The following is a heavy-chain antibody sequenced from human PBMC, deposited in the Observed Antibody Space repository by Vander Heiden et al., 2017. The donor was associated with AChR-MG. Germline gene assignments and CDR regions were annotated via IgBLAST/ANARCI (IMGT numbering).Heavy chain of an antibody. V-gene: IGHV3-21*01. CDR2: ISSSSSYI. CDR1: GIPFRGSS. CDR3: ARDVGTYDSSGYPNWYFDL. Sequence: EVQLVESGGGLVKPGGSLRLYCAASGIPFRGSSLNWVRQAPGKGLEWVSSISSSSSYIYYADSVKGRFTISRDNAKNSLYLQMNSLRAEDTAVYYCARDVGTYDSSGYPNWYFDLWGRGTLVTVSS. D-gene: IGHD3-22*01. J-gene: IGHJ2*01.